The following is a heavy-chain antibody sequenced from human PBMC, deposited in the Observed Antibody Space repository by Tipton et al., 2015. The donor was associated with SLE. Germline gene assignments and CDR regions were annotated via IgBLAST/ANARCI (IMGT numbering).Heavy chain of an antibody. J-gene: IGHJ4*02. CDR2: FYHSGST. V-gene: IGHV4-38-2*02. CDR1: GLSITNGYY. D-gene: IGHD6-19*01. Sequence: TLSLTCTVSGLSITNGYYWGWIRQSPGKGLEWIGSFYHSGSTYYNPSPNSRVTISLDTSKNQFSLKLTSVTAADTAVYYCAKTVAGAAYLFDLWGQGTLVTVSS. CDR3: AKTVAGAAYLFDL.